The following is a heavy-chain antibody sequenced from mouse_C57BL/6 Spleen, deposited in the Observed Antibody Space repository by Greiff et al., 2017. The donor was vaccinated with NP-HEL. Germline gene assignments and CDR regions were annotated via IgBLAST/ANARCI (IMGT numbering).Heavy chain of an antibody. CDR2: IDPSDSYT. D-gene: IGHD2-5*01. V-gene: IGHV1-50*01. CDR1: GYTFTSYW. J-gene: IGHJ3*01. Sequence: QVQLQQPGAELVKPGASVKLSCKASGYTFTSYWMQWVKQRPGQGLEWIGEIDPSDSYTNYNQKFKGKATLTVDTSSSTAYMQLSSLTSEDSAVYYCARGTYYSNYLFAYWGQGTLVTVSA. CDR3: ARGTYYSNYLFAY.